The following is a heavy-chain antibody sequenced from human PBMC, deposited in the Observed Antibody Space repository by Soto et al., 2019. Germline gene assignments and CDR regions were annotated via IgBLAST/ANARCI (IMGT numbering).Heavy chain of an antibody. V-gene: IGHV3-23*01. J-gene: IGHJ6*03. Sequence: GGSLRLSCAASGFTFSSYAMSWVRQAPGKGLEWVSAISGSGGSTYYADSVKGRFTISRDNSKNTLYLQMNSLRAEDTAVYYCAKDFNHLGFWTYYYMDVWGKGTTVTVSS. CDR2: ISGSGGST. CDR3: AKDFNHLGFWTYYYMDV. D-gene: IGHD3-3*01. CDR1: GFTFSSYA.